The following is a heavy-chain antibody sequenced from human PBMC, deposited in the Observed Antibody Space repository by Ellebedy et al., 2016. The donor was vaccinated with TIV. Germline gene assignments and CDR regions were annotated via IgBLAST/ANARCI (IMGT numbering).Heavy chain of an antibody. CDR3: ARYCSPGAFDI. D-gene: IGHD6-13*01. CDR2: ISSSSSYI. J-gene: IGHJ3*02. V-gene: IGHV3-21*01. Sequence: GESLKISXAASGFTFSSYSMNWVRQAPGKGLEWVSSISSSSSYIYYADSVKGRFTISRDNAKNSLYLQMNSLRAEDTAVYYCARYCSPGAFDIWGQGTMVTVSS. CDR1: GFTFSSYS.